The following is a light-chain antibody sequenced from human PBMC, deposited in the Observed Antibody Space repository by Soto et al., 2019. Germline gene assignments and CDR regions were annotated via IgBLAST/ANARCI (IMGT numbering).Light chain of an antibody. Sequence: DMQMTQYPSTLSASVGDRVTITCRASQSISSWLAWYQQKPGKAPKLLIYDASSLESGVPSRFSGSGSGTEFTLTISSLQPDDFATYYCQQYNSYWTFGQGTKVDI. J-gene: IGKJ1*01. CDR2: DAS. CDR3: QQYNSYWT. V-gene: IGKV1-5*01. CDR1: QSISSW.